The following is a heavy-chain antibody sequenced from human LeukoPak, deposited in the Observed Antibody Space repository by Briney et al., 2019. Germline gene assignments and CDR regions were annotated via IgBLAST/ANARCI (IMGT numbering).Heavy chain of an antibody. D-gene: IGHD1-26*01. CDR2: ISYDGSDI. Sequence: GGSLRLSCAASGYTFSSSGMHWVRQAPGKGLEWVAFISYDGSDIYYADSVKGRFTISRDNAKNTLYLQMNSLRAEDTAVYYCAKLAGGSDSGSYYGEAFDIWGQGTMVTVSS. J-gene: IGHJ3*02. V-gene: IGHV3-30*02. CDR1: GYTFSSSG. CDR3: AKLAGGSDSGSYYGEAFDI.